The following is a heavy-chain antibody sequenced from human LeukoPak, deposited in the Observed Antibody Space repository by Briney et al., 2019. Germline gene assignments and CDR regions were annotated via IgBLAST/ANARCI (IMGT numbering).Heavy chain of an antibody. Sequence: GESLKISCAASGFTFSSYWMTWVRQAPGKGLDWVANINQDGSEKYYVDSVKGRFTISRDNAKNSLYLQMNSLRAEDTAVYYCARDGLPAAGDYWGQGTLVTVSS. D-gene: IGHD6-13*01. CDR1: GFTFSSYW. CDR2: INQDGSEK. J-gene: IGHJ4*02. CDR3: ARDGLPAAGDY. V-gene: IGHV3-7*01.